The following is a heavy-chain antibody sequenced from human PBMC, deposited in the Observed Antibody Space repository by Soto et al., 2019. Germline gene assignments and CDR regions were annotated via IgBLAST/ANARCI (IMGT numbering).Heavy chain of an antibody. Sequence: SWVRQAPGQGLEWMGWISAYNGNTNYAQKLQGRVTMTTDTSTSTAYMELRSLRSDVTAVYYCARGGITMIVDPPDYWGQGTLVTVSS. J-gene: IGHJ4*02. CDR2: ISAYNGNT. V-gene: IGHV1-18*01. D-gene: IGHD3-22*01. CDR3: ARGGITMIVDPPDY.